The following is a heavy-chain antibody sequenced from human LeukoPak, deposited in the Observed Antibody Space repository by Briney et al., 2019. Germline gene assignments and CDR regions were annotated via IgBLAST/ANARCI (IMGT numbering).Heavy chain of an antibody. V-gene: IGHV3-53*01. CDR3: ARGAGSYYYGMDV. J-gene: IGHJ6*02. D-gene: IGHD1-26*01. Sequence: GGSLRLSCAASGFTVSSNSMSWVRQAPGKGLEWVSVIYSGGSPYFADSVKGRFTISRDNSKDTLYLQMNSLRAEDTAVYYCARGAGSYYYGMDVWGQGTTVTVSS. CDR2: IYSGGSP. CDR1: GFTVSSNS.